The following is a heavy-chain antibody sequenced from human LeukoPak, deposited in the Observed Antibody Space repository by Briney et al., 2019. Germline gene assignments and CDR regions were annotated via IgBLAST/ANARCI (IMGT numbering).Heavy chain of an antibody. CDR2: IFYSGGT. J-gene: IGHJ4*02. CDR1: GVSISSGGYY. D-gene: IGHD2-8*02. V-gene: IGHV4-31*03. Sequence: SETLSLTCTVSGVSISSGGYYWSWIRQHPGKGLEWIGYIFYSGGTYYNPSLKSRVTISVDTSKNQFSLKLSSVTAEDTAVYYCARAGGVWLEFDYWGQGTLVTVSS. CDR3: ARAGGVWLEFDY.